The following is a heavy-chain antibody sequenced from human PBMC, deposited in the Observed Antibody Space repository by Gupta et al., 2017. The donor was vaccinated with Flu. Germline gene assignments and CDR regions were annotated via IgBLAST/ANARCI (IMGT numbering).Heavy chain of an antibody. CDR3: VRENPVCSSAICYPPYFDF. V-gene: IGHV3-7*01. Sequence: EVQLVESGVGLVQSGRSLRLSCVASEFTFRISWITWVRQAPGQGLEWVANRNQEGSEKNYVDSVKGRFTISRDNTKNSLYLQMNSLRADDTAVYYCVRENPVCSSAICYPPYFDFWGQGTLVTVSS. CDR1: EFTFRISW. CDR2: RNQEGSEK. J-gene: IGHJ4*02. D-gene: IGHD2-2*01.